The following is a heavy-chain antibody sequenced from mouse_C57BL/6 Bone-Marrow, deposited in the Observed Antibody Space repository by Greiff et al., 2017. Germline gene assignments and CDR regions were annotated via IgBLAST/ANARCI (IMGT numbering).Heavy chain of an antibody. J-gene: IGHJ4*01. D-gene: IGHD2-10*02. Sequence: EVKLVESGGGLVQPKGSLKLSCAASGFSFNTYAMNWVRQAPGKGLEWVARIRSKSNNYATYYADSVKDRFTISRDDSESMLYLQMNNLKTEDTAMYYCVRNMGYGNYYSYYAMDYWGQGTSVTVSS. CDR3: VRNMGYGNYYSYYAMDY. V-gene: IGHV10-1*01. CDR1: GFSFNTYA. CDR2: IRSKSNNYAT.